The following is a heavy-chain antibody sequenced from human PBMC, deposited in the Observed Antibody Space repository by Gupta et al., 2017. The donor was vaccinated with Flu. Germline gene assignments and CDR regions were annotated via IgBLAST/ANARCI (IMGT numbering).Heavy chain of an antibody. Sequence: TFSSYGMHWVRQAPGKGLEWVAVIWSNGNNKYYADSVRGRFTFSRDNCKNTMYLQMSSLRVEDTAVYYCVRERGPFDGFDIWGQGTMVTVSS. CDR1: TFSSYG. D-gene: IGHD3-10*01. J-gene: IGHJ3*02. CDR3: VRERGPFDGFDI. V-gene: IGHV3-33*01. CDR2: IWSNGNNK.